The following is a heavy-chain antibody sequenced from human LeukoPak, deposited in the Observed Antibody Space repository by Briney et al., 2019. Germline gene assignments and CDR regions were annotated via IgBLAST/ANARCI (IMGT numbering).Heavy chain of an antibody. CDR1: GGSVSSGRYY. D-gene: IGHD3-22*01. V-gene: IGHV4-61*02. Sequence: PPQTLSLTCSVSGGSVSSGRYYWTWIRQPAGKGLEWIGRFYTTGTTNYNPSLESRVTISIDTSKNQFSLKLSSVTAADTAVYYCARGTHGNYDSGAFDIWGQGTMVTVSS. J-gene: IGHJ3*02. CDR2: FYTTGTT. CDR3: ARGTHGNYDSGAFDI.